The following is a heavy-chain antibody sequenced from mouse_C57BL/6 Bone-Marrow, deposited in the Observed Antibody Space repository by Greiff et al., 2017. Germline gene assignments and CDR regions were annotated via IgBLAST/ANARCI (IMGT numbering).Heavy chain of an antibody. J-gene: IGHJ1*03. CDR1: GYTFTSYW. CDR3: ARPYYSNYWYFDV. Sequence: QVQLQQPGAELVKPGASVKMSCKASGYTFTSYWITWVKQRPGQGLEWIGDIYPGSGSTNYNEKFKSKATLAVDTTSSTAYMQLSILTSEDSAVYYCARPYYSNYWYFDVWGTGTTVTVSS. CDR2: IYPGSGST. D-gene: IGHD2-5*01. V-gene: IGHV1-55*01.